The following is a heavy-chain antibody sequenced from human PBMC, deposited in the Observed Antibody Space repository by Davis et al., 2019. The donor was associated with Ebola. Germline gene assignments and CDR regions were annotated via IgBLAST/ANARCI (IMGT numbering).Heavy chain of an antibody. CDR1: GLTFSSYW. J-gene: IGHJ4*02. D-gene: IGHD2-15*01. CDR2: IKQDGSEM. CDR3: ARELYYSDY. V-gene: IGHV3-7*01. Sequence: GESLKISCVGSGLTFSSYWMSWVRQAPGKGLEWVANIKQDGSEMYYVDSVKGRFTISRDNAKNSLYLQVNSLRAEDTAMYYCARELYYSDYWGQGTLVTVSS.